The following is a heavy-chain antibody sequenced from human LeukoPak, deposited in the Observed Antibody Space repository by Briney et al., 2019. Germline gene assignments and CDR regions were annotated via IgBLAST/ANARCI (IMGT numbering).Heavy chain of an antibody. CDR2: FNREDAAL. CDR3: ATLASYYDNSGRPLLPD. J-gene: IGHJ4*02. Sequence: ASVKVSCAGYSVTELSMHWVRQAPGLGREGVGGFNREDAALVYAQQFQGRVTMTEDTSTDTAYMELSSLRSEDTALYYCATLASYYDNSGRPLLPDWGQGTLVTVSS. V-gene: IGHV1-24*01. CDR1: GYSVTELS. D-gene: IGHD3-22*01.